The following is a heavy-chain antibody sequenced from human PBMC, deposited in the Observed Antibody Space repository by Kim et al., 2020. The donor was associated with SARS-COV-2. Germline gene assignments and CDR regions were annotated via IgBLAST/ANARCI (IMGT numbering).Heavy chain of an antibody. J-gene: IGHJ4*02. CDR2: ISSSSSYI. V-gene: IGHV3-21*01. CDR1: GFTFSSYS. Sequence: GGSLRLSCGASGFTFSSYSMNWVRQAPGKGLEWVSSISSSSSYIYYADSVKGRFTISRDNAKNSLYLQMISLRAEDTAEYYCARAHCSSTSCYDRAYYFDYWGQVTLVTVSS. D-gene: IGHD2-2*01. CDR3: ARAHCSSTSCYDRAYYFDY.